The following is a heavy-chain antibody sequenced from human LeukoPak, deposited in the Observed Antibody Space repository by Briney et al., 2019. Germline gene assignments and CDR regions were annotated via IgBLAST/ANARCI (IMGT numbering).Heavy chain of an antibody. Sequence: GGSPKISWKGLGYNFPWFRIGLVPQMPGKGLGVKGSVHPGYYDNRYSPSFQGQVTISADKSISPVYLQWSSLKASDTAMYYCARREFGGSSWYFDYWGQGTLVTVSS. D-gene: IGHD6-13*01. CDR3: ARREFGGSSWYFDY. CDR2: VHPGYYDN. CDR1: GYNFPWFR. V-gene: IGHV5-51*01. J-gene: IGHJ4*02.